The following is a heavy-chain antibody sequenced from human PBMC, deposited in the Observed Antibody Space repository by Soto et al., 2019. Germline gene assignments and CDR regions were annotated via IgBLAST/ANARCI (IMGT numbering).Heavy chain of an antibody. V-gene: IGHV4-59*08. CDR3: ARRYSSSVDY. D-gene: IGHD6-13*01. CDR1: GGSISSYY. Sequence: QVQLQESGPGLVKPSETLSLTCTVSGGSISSYYWSWIRQPPGKGLEWIGHIYYSGSTNYNPSLNSRVTRSVDTAMTKFSLKLSSVTAADTALYYCARRYSSSVDYWGQGALVSVAS. J-gene: IGHJ4*02. CDR2: IYYSGST.